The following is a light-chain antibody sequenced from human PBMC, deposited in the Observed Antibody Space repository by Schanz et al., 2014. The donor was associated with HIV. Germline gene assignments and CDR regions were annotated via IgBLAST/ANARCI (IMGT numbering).Light chain of an antibody. CDR1: GSNIGSNT. CDR3: ATWDDSLNGWV. CDR2: SNN. J-gene: IGLJ3*02. V-gene: IGLV1-44*01. Sequence: QSVLTQPPSASGTPGQWVTISCSGSGSNIGSNTVNWYQHLPGTAPKLLIYSNNQRPSGVPDRFSGSKSGTSASLAISGLRSEDDADYYCATWDDSLNGWVFGGGTKLTVL.